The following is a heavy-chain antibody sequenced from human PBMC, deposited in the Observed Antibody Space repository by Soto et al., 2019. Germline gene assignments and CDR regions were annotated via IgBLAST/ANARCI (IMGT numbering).Heavy chain of an antibody. CDR1: GFTFSSYA. J-gene: IGHJ4*02. Sequence: GGSLRLSCAASGFTFSSYAMSWVRQAPGKGLEWVSAISGSGGSTYYADSVKGRFTISRDNSKNTLYLQMNSLRAEDTAVYYCAKDLPYTLWFGENLDYWGQGTLVTVSS. V-gene: IGHV3-23*01. CDR3: AKDLPYTLWFGENLDY. CDR2: ISGSGGST. D-gene: IGHD3-10*01.